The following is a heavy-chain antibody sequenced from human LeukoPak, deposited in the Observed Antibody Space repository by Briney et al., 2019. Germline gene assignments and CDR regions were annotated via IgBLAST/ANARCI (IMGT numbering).Heavy chain of an antibody. CDR1: GFTFSSYA. V-gene: IGHV3-23*01. D-gene: IGHD5-18*01. Sequence: GGSLRLSCAASGFTFSSYAMGWVRQAPGKGLEWVSAITASGGNTYYADSVKGRFTISRDNSKNTLYPQVNSLRAEDTAVYYCAKGNGYSYGRYYFDYWGQGTLVTVSS. J-gene: IGHJ4*02. CDR3: AKGNGYSYGRYYFDY. CDR2: ITASGGNT.